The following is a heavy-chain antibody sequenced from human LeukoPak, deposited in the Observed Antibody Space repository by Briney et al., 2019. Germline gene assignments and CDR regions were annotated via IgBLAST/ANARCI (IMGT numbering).Heavy chain of an antibody. CDR3: AGAEDCSSTSCYTSWFDP. CDR2: IYYSGST. CDR1: GGSISSYY. V-gene: IGHV4-59*01. D-gene: IGHD2-2*02. Sequence: PSETLSLTCTVSGGSISSYYWSWIRQPPGKGLEWIGYIYYSGSTNYNPSLKSRVTISVDTSKNQFSLKLSSVTAADTAVYYCAGAEDCSSTSCYTSWFDPWGQGTLVTVSS. J-gene: IGHJ5*02.